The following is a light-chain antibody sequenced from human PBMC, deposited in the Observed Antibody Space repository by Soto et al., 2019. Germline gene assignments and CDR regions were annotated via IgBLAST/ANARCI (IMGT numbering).Light chain of an antibody. CDR1: SSDVGGYNY. Sequence: QSALTQPPSASGSPGQSVTISCTGTSSDVGGYNYVSWYQQHPGKAPTVMIYEVNKRPSGVPDRFSGSKSGNTASLTVSGLQAEDEADYYCSSYAGGYVGVFGGGTKVTVL. CDR3: SSYAGGYVGV. V-gene: IGLV2-8*01. J-gene: IGLJ3*02. CDR2: EVN.